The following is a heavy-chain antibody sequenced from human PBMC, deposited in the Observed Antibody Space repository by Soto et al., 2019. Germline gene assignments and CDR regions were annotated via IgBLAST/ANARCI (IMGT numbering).Heavy chain of an antibody. Sequence: PGGSLRLSCAASGFTFSSYWMHWVRQVPGKWLVWVSRIRGDGGDTNYADSVKGRFTISRDNAKNTLYLQMKSLRAEDTAVYYCARDQVFGSGSLDYWGQGXLVTVSS. D-gene: IGHD3-10*01. CDR3: ARDQVFGSGSLDY. V-gene: IGHV3-74*01. CDR2: IRGDGGDT. CDR1: GFTFSSYW. J-gene: IGHJ4*02.